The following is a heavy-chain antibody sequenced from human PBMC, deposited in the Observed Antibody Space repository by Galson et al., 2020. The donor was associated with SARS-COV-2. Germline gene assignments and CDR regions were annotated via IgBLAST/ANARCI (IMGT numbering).Heavy chain of an antibody. J-gene: IGHJ4*02. CDR1: GYTLTGYY. CDR2: INPNSGGT. Sequence: GESLKISCKASGYTLTGYYMNWVRQAPGQGLEWMGWINPNSGGTNYAQKFQGRVTMTRDTSISTAYMELSRLRSDDTAVYYCARISFYYDSSGYLGFDYWGQGTLVTVSS. CDR3: ARISFYYDSSGYLGFDY. V-gene: IGHV1-2*02. D-gene: IGHD3-22*01.